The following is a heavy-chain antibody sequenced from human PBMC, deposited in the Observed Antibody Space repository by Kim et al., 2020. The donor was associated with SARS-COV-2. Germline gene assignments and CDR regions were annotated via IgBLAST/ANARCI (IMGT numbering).Heavy chain of an antibody. J-gene: IGHJ5*02. CDR1: GGSFSGYY. V-gene: IGHV4-34*01. CDR3: AREWQQLVRGWWFDP. Sequence: SETLSLTCAVYGGSFSGYYWSWIRQPPGKGLEWIGEINHSGSTNYNPSLKSRVTISVDTSKNQFSLKLSSVTAADTAVYYCAREWQQLVRGWWFDPWGQGTLVTVSS. CDR2: INHSGST. D-gene: IGHD6-13*01.